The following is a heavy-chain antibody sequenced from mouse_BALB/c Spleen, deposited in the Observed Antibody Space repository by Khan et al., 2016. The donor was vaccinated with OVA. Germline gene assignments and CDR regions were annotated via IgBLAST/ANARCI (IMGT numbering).Heavy chain of an antibody. CDR3: ARGNYYGYYFDY. CDR2: ISYSGVT. D-gene: IGHD1-1*01. CDR1: GYSITSGYA. Sequence: EVQLQESGPGLVKPSQSLSLSCTVTGYSITSGYAWNWIRPFPGNKLEWMGYISYSGVTSYTPSLKSRISITRDTSKNTFYLQLNSVTTEDTATYYCARGNYYGYYFDYWGQGTTLTVSS. J-gene: IGHJ2*01. V-gene: IGHV3-2*02.